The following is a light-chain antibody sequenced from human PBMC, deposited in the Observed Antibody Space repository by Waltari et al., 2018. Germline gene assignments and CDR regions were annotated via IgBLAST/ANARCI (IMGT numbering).Light chain of an antibody. CDR1: QSISNW. CDR3: QQYHSFPYS. J-gene: IGKJ2*01. V-gene: IGKV1-5*03. Sequence: DVQMTQSPSSLSASVGDRVTVTCRPSQSISNWLAWYQQKPGKAPQLLIYSPSTVDTGVPSRFSGSGSGTEFSLTISSLQPDDFATYYCQQYHSFPYSFGQGTRLEI. CDR2: SPS.